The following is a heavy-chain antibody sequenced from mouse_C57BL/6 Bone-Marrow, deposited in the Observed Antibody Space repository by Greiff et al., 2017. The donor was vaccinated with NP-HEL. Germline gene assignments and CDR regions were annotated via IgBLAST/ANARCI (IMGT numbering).Heavy chain of an antibody. J-gene: IGHJ2*01. V-gene: IGHV5-4*01. CDR2: ISDGGSYT. D-gene: IGHD1-1*01. Sequence: EVQLVESGGGLVKPGGSLKLSCAASGFTFSSYAMSWVRQTPEKRLEWVATISDGGSYTYYPDNVKGRFTISRDNAKNNLYLQMSHLKSEDTAMYYCARAPIYYYGFFDYWGQGTTLTVSS. CDR1: GFTFSSYA. CDR3: ARAPIYYYGFFDY.